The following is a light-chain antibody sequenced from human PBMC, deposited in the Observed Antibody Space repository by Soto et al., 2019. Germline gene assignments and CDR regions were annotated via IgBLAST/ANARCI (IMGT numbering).Light chain of an antibody. CDR3: QQYYTTPFT. CDR2: WAS. J-gene: IGKJ3*01. V-gene: IGKV4-1*01. CDR1: QSVLYSSNNKNY. Sequence: IVMTQSPDSLAVSLGERATINCKSSQSVLYSSNNKNYLAWYQQKPGQPPKLLIYWASTRESGVPDRFSGSGSGTYFTLTISSLQAADVAIYYCQQYYTTPFTFGPGTKVDIK.